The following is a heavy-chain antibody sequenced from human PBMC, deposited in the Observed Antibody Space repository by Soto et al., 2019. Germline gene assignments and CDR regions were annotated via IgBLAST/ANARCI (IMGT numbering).Heavy chain of an antibody. D-gene: IGHD2-2*01. V-gene: IGHV3-21*01. CDR3: AREDSIIIPAVSDV. CDR2: ISKSDYT. J-gene: IGHJ4*02. Sequence: GGSLRLSCTVSGFAFNNYGINWVRQAPGKGLEWVSSISKSDYTYYSDSVKGGFTISRDNAKNSVSLQMNTLRVEDTAVYYCAREDSIIIPAVSDVWGQGTLVTVSS. CDR1: GFAFNNYG.